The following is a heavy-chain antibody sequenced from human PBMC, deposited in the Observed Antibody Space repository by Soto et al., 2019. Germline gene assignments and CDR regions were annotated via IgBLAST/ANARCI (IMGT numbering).Heavy chain of an antibody. CDR1: GGSISDDTYY. D-gene: IGHD1-1*01. CDR3: ARWDCHCPNCVRLDP. CDR2: MYYSGTS. J-gene: IGHJ5*02. Sequence: QLQLQESGPGLVKPSETLSLTCTVSGGSISDDTYYWGWIRQPPGKGLEWIGSMYYSGTSSYNPSLKSRVSMSVVTSKKPLSLRLSSVTAAETAVYYCARWDCHCPNCVRLDPWGQGTLVNVSS. V-gene: IGHV4-39*01.